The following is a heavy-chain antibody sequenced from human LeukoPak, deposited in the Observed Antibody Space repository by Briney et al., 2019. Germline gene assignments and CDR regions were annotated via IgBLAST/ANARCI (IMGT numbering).Heavy chain of an antibody. J-gene: IGHJ4*02. CDR3: AREVNVEWLAYFDY. Sequence: ASVKVFCKASGGTFSSYAISWVRQAPGQGLEWMGGIIPIFGTANYAQKFQGRVTITADESTSTAYMELSSLRSEDTAVYYCAREVNVEWLAYFDYWGQGTLVTVSS. V-gene: IGHV1-69*01. CDR2: IIPIFGTA. D-gene: IGHD6-19*01. CDR1: GGTFSSYA.